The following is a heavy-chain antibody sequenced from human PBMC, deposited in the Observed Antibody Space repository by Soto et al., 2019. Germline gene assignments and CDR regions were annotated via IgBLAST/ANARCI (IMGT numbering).Heavy chain of an antibody. CDR2: ISSNGVGT. CDR3: PRRALPDFYYMEV. CDR1: GFTLSGYA. J-gene: IGHJ6*03. Sequence: EVQLAESGGGLAQPGGSLRLSCAASGFTLSGYAMDWVRQAPGKGLEYVSGISSNGVGTYYANSVHGRFTISRDNSKNTVYLQMGSLRPEDMAVYYCPRRALPDFYYMEVWGKGSTVTVSS. V-gene: IGHV3-64*01.